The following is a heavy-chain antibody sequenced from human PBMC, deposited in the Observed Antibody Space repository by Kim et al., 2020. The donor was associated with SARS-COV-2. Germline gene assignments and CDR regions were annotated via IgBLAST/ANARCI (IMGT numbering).Heavy chain of an antibody. CDR3: AGPDSGGYLSWFDP. J-gene: IGHJ5*02. V-gene: IGHV3-30*01. D-gene: IGHD1-26*01. Sequence: ADSVKGRFTSSRDNSKNALYLQMNSLRAEDTAVYYCAGPDSGGYLSWFDPWGQGTLVTVSS.